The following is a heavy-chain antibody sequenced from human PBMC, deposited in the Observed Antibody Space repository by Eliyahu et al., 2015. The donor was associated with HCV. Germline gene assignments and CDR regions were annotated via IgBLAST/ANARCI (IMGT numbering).Heavy chain of an antibody. J-gene: IGHJ3*01. CDR2: IHWDDNK. Sequence: QITLKESGPTLVKPTQTLTLTCTFSGFSMSDSGVGVGWIRQPPGKALEWLGFIHWDDNKRYSPSLSSRLTITMDTSKNQVVLTMTNVDPVDTATYFCAHRSXRYFGAFDVWGQGTMVSVSS. V-gene: IGHV2-5*02. D-gene: IGHD3-16*02. CDR1: GFSMSDSGVG. CDR3: AHRSXRYFGAFDV.